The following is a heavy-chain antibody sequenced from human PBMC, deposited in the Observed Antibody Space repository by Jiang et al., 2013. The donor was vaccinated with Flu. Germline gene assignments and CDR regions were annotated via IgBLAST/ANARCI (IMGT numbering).Heavy chain of an antibody. Sequence: QTLVPPPCAVSGDSTQQWFSLLELGPAATREGTRVDWDIFHRGSTHYNVSLKSRVAISLDTSKNQFSLKLSSVTAADTAVYYCARMFWDLLAGPVDYEYGLDVWGQGTTVTVSS. CDR2: IFHRGST. J-gene: IGHJ6*02. CDR3: ARMFWDLLAGPVDYEYGLDV. CDR1: GDSTQQWFSL. V-gene: IGHV4-30-4*07. D-gene: IGHD3-10*02.